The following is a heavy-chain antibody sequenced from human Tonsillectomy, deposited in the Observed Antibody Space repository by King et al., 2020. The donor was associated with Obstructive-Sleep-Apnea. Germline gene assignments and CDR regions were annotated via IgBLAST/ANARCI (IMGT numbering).Heavy chain of an antibody. D-gene: IGHD4-17*01. CDR3: AKGPYGDYVRLYFDY. CDR1: GFTFDDYA. J-gene: IGHJ4*02. Sequence: VQLVESGGGLVQPGRFLRLSCAASGFTFDDYAMHWVRQAPGKGLEWVSSISWDSGNIAYADSVKGRFTISRDNAKNSLYLQMNSLRGEDTALYYCAKGPYGDYVRLYFDYWGQGTLVTVSS. CDR2: ISWDSGNI. V-gene: IGHV3-9*01.